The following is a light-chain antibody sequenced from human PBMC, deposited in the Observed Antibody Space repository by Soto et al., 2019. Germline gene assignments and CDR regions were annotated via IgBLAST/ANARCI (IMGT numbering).Light chain of an antibody. CDR1: SSDIGSYDH. V-gene: IGLV2-14*01. J-gene: IGLJ1*01. Sequence: QSALTQPASVSGSPGQSITISCSGTSSDIGSYDHVAWYQHFPGKSPKLIIYAVSDRPSGVSDRFSGSKSGISASLTISGLQTEDEADYYCISYTDRQSYLFGTGTKVTGL. CDR2: AVS. CDR3: ISYTDRQSYL.